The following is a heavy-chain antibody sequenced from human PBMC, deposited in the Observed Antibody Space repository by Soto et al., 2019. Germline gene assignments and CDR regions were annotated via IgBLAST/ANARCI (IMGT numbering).Heavy chain of an antibody. V-gene: IGHV4-34*01. CDR3: ARVRRPYVPNKLSWFDP. D-gene: IGHD1-1*01. CDR1: VGSFSCYY. Sequence: DSLSLNYAVYVGSFSCYYWSWILQPPGKGLEWIGEINHSGSTNYNPSLKSRVTISVDTSKNQFSLKLSSVTAADTAVYYCARVRRPYVPNKLSWFDPWGQGTLVNVS. J-gene: IGHJ5*02. CDR2: INHSGST.